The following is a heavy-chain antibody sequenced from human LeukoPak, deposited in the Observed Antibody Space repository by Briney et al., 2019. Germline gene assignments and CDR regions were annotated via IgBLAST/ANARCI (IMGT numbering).Heavy chain of an antibody. J-gene: IGHJ4*02. CDR3: ARDYSGSGHFDY. Sequence: QSGGSLGLSCAASGFTVSSNYMSWVRQAPGKGLEWVSVIYIGGSTYYADSVKGRFSISRDNLKNTLYLQMNSLRAEDTAVYHCARDYSGSGHFDYWGQGTLVTVSS. D-gene: IGHD3-10*01. CDR2: IYIGGST. CDR1: GFTVSSNY. V-gene: IGHV3-66*01.